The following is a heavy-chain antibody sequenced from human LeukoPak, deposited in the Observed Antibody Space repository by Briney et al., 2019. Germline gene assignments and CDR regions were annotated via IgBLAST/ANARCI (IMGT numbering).Heavy chain of an antibody. CDR3: ARDLSSSYYFDY. J-gene: IGHJ4*02. D-gene: IGHD6-13*01. Sequence: PGGSLRLSCAASGFTVSSNYMSWVRQAPGKGLEWVSVIYSGGSTYYADSVKGRFTISRDNSKNTLYLQMNSLRAEDTAVHYCARDLSSSYYFDYWGQGTLVTVSS. V-gene: IGHV3-66*01. CDR2: IYSGGST. CDR1: GFTVSSNY.